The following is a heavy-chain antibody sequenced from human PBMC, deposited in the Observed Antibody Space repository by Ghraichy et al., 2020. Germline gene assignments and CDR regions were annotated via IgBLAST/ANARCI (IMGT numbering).Heavy chain of an antibody. J-gene: IGHJ5*02. V-gene: IGHV3-53*01. CDR1: GFTVSSNY. Sequence: GGSLRLSCAASGFTVSSNYMSWVRQAPGKGLEWVSVIYSGGSTYYADSVKGRFTISRDNSKNTLYLQMNSLRAEDTAVYYCARYYSARNWFDPWGQGTLVTVSS. CDR2: IYSGGST. D-gene: IGHD4-11*01. CDR3: ARYYSARNWFDP.